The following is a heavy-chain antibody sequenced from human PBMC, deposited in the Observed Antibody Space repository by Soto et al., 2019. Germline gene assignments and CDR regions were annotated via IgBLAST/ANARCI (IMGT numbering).Heavy chain of an antibody. J-gene: IGHJ4*02. Sequence: GESLKISCKGSGYSFTSYWISWVRQMPGKGLEWMGRIDPSDSYTNYSPSFQGHVTISADKSISTAYLQWSSLKASDTAMYYCARRNYDFWSGYYTVYYFDYWGQGTLVTVSS. CDR1: GYSFTSYW. D-gene: IGHD3-3*01. CDR2: IDPSDSYT. CDR3: ARRNYDFWSGYYTVYYFDY. V-gene: IGHV5-10-1*01.